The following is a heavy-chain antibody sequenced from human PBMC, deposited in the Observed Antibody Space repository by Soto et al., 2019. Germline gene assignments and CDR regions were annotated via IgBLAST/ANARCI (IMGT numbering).Heavy chain of an antibody. V-gene: IGHV6-1*01. D-gene: IGHD4-17*01. CDR3: VKTGPTVSSYYYGMDV. CDR1: GDSVSSNSAA. J-gene: IGHJ6*02. Sequence: PSQTLSLTCAISGDSVSSNSAAWNWIRQSPSRSLEWLGRTYYRSKWYNDYAVSVKSRITINPDTSKNQFSLQLNSVTPEDTAVYYCVKTGPTVSSYYYGMDVWGQGTTVTVSS. CDR2: TYYRSKWYN.